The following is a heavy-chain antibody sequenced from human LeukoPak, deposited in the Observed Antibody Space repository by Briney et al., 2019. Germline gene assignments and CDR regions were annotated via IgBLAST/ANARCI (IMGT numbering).Heavy chain of an antibody. Sequence: SETLSLTCSVSGDSISTYHWNWIRKTPGKGLEWIGYMQSTGNSNYNPSLKSRVKIFVDTSKNQFVLNLRSVTAADTAVYYCARDKRHSYGRYFDPWGQGMLVTVSS. V-gene: IGHV4-59*01. CDR2: MQSTGNS. J-gene: IGHJ4*02. CDR3: ARDKRHSYGRYFDP. CDR1: GDSISTYH. D-gene: IGHD5-18*01.